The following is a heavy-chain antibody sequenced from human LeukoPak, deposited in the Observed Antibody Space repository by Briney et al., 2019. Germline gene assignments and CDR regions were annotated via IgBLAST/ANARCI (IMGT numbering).Heavy chain of an antibody. J-gene: IGHJ4*02. CDR3: AKATYYYGSGTLGY. D-gene: IGHD3-10*01. V-gene: IGHV3-9*01. CDR1: GFTFDDYA. Sequence: PGGSLRLSCAASGFTFDDYAMDWVGQAPGKGLEWVSSISWNSGSIGYADSVKGRFTISRDNAKNSLYLQMNSLRAEDTALYYCAKATYYYGSGTLGYWGQGTLVTVSS. CDR2: ISWNSGSI.